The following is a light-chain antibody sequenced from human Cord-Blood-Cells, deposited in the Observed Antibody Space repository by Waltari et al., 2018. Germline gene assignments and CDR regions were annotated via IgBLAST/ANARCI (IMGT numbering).Light chain of an antibody. CDR3: QTWGTGIWV. V-gene: IGLV4-69*01. Sequence: QLVLTQSPSASASLGASVKLTCTLSSGHSSYAIPWHPQQPEKGPRYLMKLNSDGSHSKGGGIPDRFSGYSSGAERYLTISSLQSEDEADYYCQTWGTGIWVFGGGTKLTVL. J-gene: IGLJ3*02. CDR1: SGHSSYA. CDR2: LNSDGSH.